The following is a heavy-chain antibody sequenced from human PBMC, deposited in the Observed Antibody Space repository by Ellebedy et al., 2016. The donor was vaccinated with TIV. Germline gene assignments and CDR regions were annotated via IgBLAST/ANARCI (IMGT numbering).Heavy chain of an antibody. Sequence: PGGSLRLSCAASRFTFSSSSMSWVRQAPGKGLEWVAVVWFAGSNEDYANSVKGRVTISRDNSKNTLYLQMNSLRAEDTAVYYCATDHLPFQELRIFDYWGQGTLVTVSS. CDR1: RFTFSSSS. CDR2: VWFAGSNE. CDR3: ATDHLPFQELRIFDY. J-gene: IGHJ4*02. V-gene: IGHV3-33*08. D-gene: IGHD1-7*01.